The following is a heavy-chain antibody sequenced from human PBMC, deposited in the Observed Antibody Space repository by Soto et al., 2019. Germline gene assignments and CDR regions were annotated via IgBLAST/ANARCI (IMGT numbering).Heavy chain of an antibody. CDR2: IYWDDDK. Sequence: QITLKESGPTLVKPTQTLTLTCTFSGFSLSTSGVGVGSIRQPPGKALEWLTFIYWDDDKRNSPFLKSRLTITKDTSKYHVVLTMTNMDPVDTATYYCAHLVVAGITYYVASWGQGTLVTVSS. D-gene: IGHD3-16*01. V-gene: IGHV2-5*02. CDR1: GFSLSTSGVG. J-gene: IGHJ4*02. CDR3: AHLVVAGITYYVAS.